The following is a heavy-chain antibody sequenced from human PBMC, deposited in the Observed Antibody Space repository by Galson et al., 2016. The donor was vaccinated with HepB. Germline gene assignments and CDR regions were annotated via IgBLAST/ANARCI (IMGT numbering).Heavy chain of an antibody. CDR3: ARDRLLYAPASGYVSDY. Sequence: SLRLSCAASGFAFNTYAMSWVRQAPGKGLEWVSYISGSGDRTYYADSVKGRFTITRDNSKNTLYLQMNSVRAEDRALYYCARDRLLYAPASGYVSDYWGQGTLVAVSS. CDR2: ISGSGDRT. J-gene: IGHJ4*02. CDR1: GFAFNTYA. V-gene: IGHV3-23*01. D-gene: IGHD2-15*01.